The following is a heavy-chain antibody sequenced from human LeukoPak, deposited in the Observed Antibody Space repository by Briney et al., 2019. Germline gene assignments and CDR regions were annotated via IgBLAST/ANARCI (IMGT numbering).Heavy chain of an antibody. J-gene: IGHJ4*02. CDR2: ISSSSSYI. D-gene: IGHD5-24*01. CDR1: GFTFSSYA. Sequence: PGGSLRLSCAASGFTFSSYAMSWVRQAPGKGLEWVSSISSSSSYIYYADSVKGRFTISRDNAKNSLYLQMNSLRAEDTAVYYCARERGGYNYLDYWGQGTLVTVSS. CDR3: ARERGGYNYLDY. V-gene: IGHV3-21*01.